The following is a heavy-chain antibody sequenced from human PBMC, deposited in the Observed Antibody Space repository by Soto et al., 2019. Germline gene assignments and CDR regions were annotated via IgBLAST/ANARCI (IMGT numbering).Heavy chain of an antibody. J-gene: IGHJ4*02. CDR1: GYTFTSYD. V-gene: IGHV1-8*01. CDR3: ATRRLYYYDSSGPNYYFDY. D-gene: IGHD3-22*01. Sequence: ASVKVSCKASGYTFTSYDINWVRQATGQGLEWMGWMNPNSGNTGYAQKFQGRVTMTRNTSISTAYMELSSLRSEDTAVYYCATRRLYYYDSSGPNYYFDYWGQGTLVTVSS. CDR2: MNPNSGNT.